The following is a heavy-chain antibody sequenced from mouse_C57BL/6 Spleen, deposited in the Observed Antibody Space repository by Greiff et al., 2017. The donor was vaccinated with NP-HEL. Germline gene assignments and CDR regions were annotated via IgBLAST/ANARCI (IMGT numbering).Heavy chain of an antibody. CDR2: IDPENGDT. CDR3: TRDTTVVEGAY. J-gene: IGHJ3*01. D-gene: IGHD1-1*01. CDR1: GFNIKDDY. Sequence: EVQLQESGAELVRPGASVKLSCTASGFNIKDDYMHWVKQRPEQGLEWIGWIDPENGDTEYASKFQGKATITADTSSNTAYLQLSSLTSEDTAVYYCTRDTTVVEGAYWGQGTLVTVSA. V-gene: IGHV14-4*01.